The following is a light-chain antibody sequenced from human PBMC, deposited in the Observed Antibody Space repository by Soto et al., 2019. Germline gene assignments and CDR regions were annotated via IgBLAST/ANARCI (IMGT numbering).Light chain of an antibody. CDR3: QQYNSYSGST. J-gene: IGKJ5*01. Sequence: DIQMTQSPATLSASVGDRVTITCRASQSISSWLAWYQQKPGKAPKLLIYDASSLESGVPSRFSGSGSGTEFTLTISSLQPDDFATYYCQQYNSYSGSTFGQGTRWRL. V-gene: IGKV1-5*01. CDR2: DAS. CDR1: QSISSW.